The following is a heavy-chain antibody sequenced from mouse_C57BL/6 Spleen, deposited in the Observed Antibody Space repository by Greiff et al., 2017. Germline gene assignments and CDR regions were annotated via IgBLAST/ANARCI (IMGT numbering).Heavy chain of an antibody. J-gene: IGHJ4*01. CDR2: IDPANGNT. V-gene: IGHV14-3*01. CDR1: GFTIKNTY. Sequence: VQLKESVAELVRPGASVKLSCTASGFTIKNTYMHWVKQRPEQGLEWIGRIDPANGNTKYAPKFQGKATITADTSSNTAYLQLSSLTSGDTAICYCAREGAMDYWGQGTSVTVSS. CDR3: AREGAMDY.